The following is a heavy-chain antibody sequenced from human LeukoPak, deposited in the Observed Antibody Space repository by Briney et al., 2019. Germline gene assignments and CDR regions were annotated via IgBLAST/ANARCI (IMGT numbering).Heavy chain of an antibody. CDR2: ISGSGGST. CDR1: GFTFSSYA. V-gene: IGHV3-23*01. CDR3: AKDDIGSWEKLFDY. D-gene: IGHD1-26*01. Sequence: PGGSLRLSCAASGFTFSSYAMSWVRQAPGKGLEWVSAISGSGGSTYYAASVKGRFTISRDTSKNTLYLKMNSLRAEDAAVYYCAKDDIGSWEKLFDYWGQGTLVTVSS. J-gene: IGHJ4*02.